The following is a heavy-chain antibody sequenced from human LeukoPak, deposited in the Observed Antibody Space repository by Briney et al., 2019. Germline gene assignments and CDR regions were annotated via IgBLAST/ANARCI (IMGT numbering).Heavy chain of an antibody. V-gene: IGHV3-49*04. D-gene: IGHD2-21*02. Sequence: GRSLRLSCTASGFSSVDYAMISVRQAPGKRLEWVGFIRSKAYGGTTVYAASVKGRFTISRDDSKSIAYLQMNSLKTEDTAVYYCTSPICGGYCYADYFLHWGQGTLVTVSS. CDR3: TSPICGGYCYADYFLH. CDR1: GFSSVDYA. J-gene: IGHJ1*01. CDR2: IRSKAYGGTT.